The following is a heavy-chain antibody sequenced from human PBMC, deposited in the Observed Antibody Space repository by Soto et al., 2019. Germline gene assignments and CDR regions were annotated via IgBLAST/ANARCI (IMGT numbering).Heavy chain of an antibody. CDR1: GGSISSGGYY. V-gene: IGHV4-31*03. CDR3: ARVLRYCSGGSCSKPDWFDP. CDR2: IYYSGST. Sequence: TLSLTCTVSGGSISSGGYYWSWIRQHPGKGLEWIGYIYYSGSTYYNPSLKSRVTISVDTSKNQFSLKLSSVTAADTAVYYCARVLRYCSGGSCSKPDWFDPWGQGTLVTVSS. D-gene: IGHD2-15*01. J-gene: IGHJ5*02.